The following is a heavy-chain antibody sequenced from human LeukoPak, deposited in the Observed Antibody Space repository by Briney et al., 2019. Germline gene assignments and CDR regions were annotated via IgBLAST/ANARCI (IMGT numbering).Heavy chain of an antibody. V-gene: IGHV3-23*01. Sequence: PGGSLRLSCAASGFTFSSYAMSWVRQAPGKGLEWVSAISGSGGSTYYADSVKGRFTISRDNSKNTLYLQMNSLRAEDTAVYYCAKDLRLTMVRYINWFDPWGQGTLVTVSS. D-gene: IGHD3-10*01. CDR3: AKDLRLTMVRYINWFDP. CDR1: GFTFSSYA. CDR2: ISGSGGST. J-gene: IGHJ5*02.